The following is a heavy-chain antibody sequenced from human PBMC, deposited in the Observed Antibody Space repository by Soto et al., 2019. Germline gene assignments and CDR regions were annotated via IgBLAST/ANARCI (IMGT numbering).Heavy chain of an antibody. Sequence: SVKVSCKASGGTFSSYAISWVRQAPGQGLEWMGGIIPTFGTANYAQKFQGRVTITADEFTSTAYMELSSLRSEDTAVYYCARSYYYGSGSYYGDYYYYGMDVWGQGTTVTVSS. CDR3: ARSYYYGSGSYYGDYYYYGMDV. V-gene: IGHV1-69*13. D-gene: IGHD3-10*01. CDR2: IIPTFGTA. J-gene: IGHJ6*02. CDR1: GGTFSSYA.